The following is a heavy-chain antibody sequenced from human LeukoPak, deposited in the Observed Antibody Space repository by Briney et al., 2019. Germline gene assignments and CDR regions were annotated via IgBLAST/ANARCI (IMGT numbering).Heavy chain of an antibody. J-gene: IGHJ4*02. CDR3: ARACSGGGCHEGGGDY. V-gene: IGHV1-2*02. CDR1: GYTFTGYY. Sequence: ASVKVSCEASGYTFTGYYMHWVRQAPGQGLEWMGWINLNSGGTNYAQKFQGRVTMTRDTSISTAYMELTSLRSDDTAVYHCARACSGGGCHEGGGDYWGQGTLVTVYS. D-gene: IGHD2-15*01. CDR2: INLNSGGT.